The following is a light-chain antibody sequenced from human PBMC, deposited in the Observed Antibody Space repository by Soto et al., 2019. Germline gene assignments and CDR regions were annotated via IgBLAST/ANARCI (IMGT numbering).Light chain of an antibody. CDR2: GAT. CDR3: QHSNSFPEA. J-gene: IGKJ1*01. CDR1: QSVSSY. V-gene: IGKV1-12*01. Sequence: DIEMTQSPATLSVSLGDRVTITCRASQSVSSYLAWYQQKPGKAPKLLIYGATTMPSGIPARFSGSESGTEFSLTISSLQPEDFATYYCQHSNSFPEAFGQGTKVDIK.